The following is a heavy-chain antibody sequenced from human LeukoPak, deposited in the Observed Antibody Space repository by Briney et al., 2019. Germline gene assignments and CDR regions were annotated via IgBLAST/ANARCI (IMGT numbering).Heavy chain of an antibody. Sequence: GGSLRLSCAASGFTFSSYSIHWVRQAPGKGLEWVSSISSSSSYIYYADSVKGRFTISRDNAKNSLYLQMNSLRAEDTAVYYCARDVDGDYVFLLWGQGTLVTVSS. CDR2: ISSSSSYI. CDR3: ARDVDGDYVFLL. D-gene: IGHD4-17*01. J-gene: IGHJ4*02. CDR1: GFTFSSYS. V-gene: IGHV3-21*01.